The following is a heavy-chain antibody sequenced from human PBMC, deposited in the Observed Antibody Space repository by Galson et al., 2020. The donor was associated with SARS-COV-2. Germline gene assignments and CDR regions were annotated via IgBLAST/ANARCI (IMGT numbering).Heavy chain of an antibody. D-gene: IGHD1-26*01. J-gene: IGHJ4*02. V-gene: IGHV1-58*01. Sequence: SVKVSCKTSGFRFTAYAVQWVRQARGQRLEWIAWIVVGSGKTNYAQNFQERVTITRDMSTTTAYMELSSLRSEDAAVYYCAAFVGNNPAYWGRGTLVSVSS. CDR1: GFRFTAYA. CDR2: IVVGSGKT. CDR3: AAFVGNNPAY.